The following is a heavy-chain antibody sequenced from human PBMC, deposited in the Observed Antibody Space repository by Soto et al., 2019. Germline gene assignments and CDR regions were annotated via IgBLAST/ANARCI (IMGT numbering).Heavy chain of an antibody. J-gene: IGHJ4*02. CDR1: GGTFSSYT. V-gene: IGHV1-69*02. CDR3: ARRAATDYFDY. Sequence: QVQLVQSGAEVKKPGSSVKVSCKASGGTFSSYTISWVRQAPGQGLEWMGRIIPILGIANYARKFQGRVTITADKSTSTAYMELSSLRSEDTAVYYCARRAATDYFDYWGQGTLVTVSS. CDR2: IIPILGIA. D-gene: IGHD2-15*01.